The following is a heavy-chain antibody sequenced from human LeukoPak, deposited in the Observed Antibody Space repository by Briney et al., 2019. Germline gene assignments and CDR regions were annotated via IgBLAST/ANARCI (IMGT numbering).Heavy chain of an antibody. J-gene: IGHJ4*02. CDR1: GGSISSYY. V-gene: IGHV4-59*01. Sequence: SETLSLTCTVSGGSISSYYWSWIRQPPGKGLEWVGYIYYSGSTNYNPSLKSRVTISVDTSKNQFSLKLSSVTAADTAVYYCAARGSRYSSGLDNWGQGTLVTVSS. CDR3: AARGSRYSSGLDN. CDR2: IYYSGST. D-gene: IGHD6-19*01.